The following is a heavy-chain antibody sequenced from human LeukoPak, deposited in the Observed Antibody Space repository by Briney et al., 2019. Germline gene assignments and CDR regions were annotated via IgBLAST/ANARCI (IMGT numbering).Heavy chain of an antibody. D-gene: IGHD3-22*01. Sequence: GGSLRLSCAASGFTFSSYWMSWVRQAPGKGLEWVANIKQDGSEKCYVDSVKGRFTISRDNAKNSLYPQMNSLRAEDTAVYYCARAVETDYYDSSGYLDYWGQGTLVTVSS. CDR1: GFTFSSYW. J-gene: IGHJ4*02. CDR3: ARAVETDYYDSSGYLDY. CDR2: IKQDGSEK. V-gene: IGHV3-7*01.